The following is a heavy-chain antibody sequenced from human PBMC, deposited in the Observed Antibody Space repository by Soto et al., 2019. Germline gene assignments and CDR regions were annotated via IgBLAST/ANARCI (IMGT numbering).Heavy chain of an antibody. J-gene: IGHJ6*02. Sequence: QVQLVQSGAEVKKPGASVKVSCKASGYTFTSYGISWVRQAPGQGLEWMGWVSDYNGKTNYAQKLQGRVTMTTDTATSTAYMELRSLRSDDTAVYYCARVGIAAAGYYYYGMDVWGQGTTVTVSS. CDR3: ARVGIAAAGYYYYGMDV. CDR2: VSDYNGKT. V-gene: IGHV1-18*04. CDR1: GYTFTSYG. D-gene: IGHD6-13*01.